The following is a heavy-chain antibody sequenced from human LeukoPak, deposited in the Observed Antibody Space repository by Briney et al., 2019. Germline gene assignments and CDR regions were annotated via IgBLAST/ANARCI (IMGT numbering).Heavy chain of an antibody. CDR2: FYHVGST. Sequence: SETLSLTCTVSGYSISTGYYWDWIRQPPGKGLEWIGTFYHVGSTYYNPSLKSRVTISVDTSKNQFSLNLTSVTAADTAVYYCARGLSKGIAARRYFDYWGQGTLVTVSS. D-gene: IGHD6-6*01. V-gene: IGHV4-38-2*02. CDR1: GYSISTGYY. CDR3: ARGLSKGIAARRYFDY. J-gene: IGHJ4*02.